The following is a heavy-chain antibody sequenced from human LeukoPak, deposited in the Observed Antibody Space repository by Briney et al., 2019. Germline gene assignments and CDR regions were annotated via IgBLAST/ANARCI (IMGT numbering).Heavy chain of an antibody. Sequence: GASVKVSCKASGYTLTSYDINWVRQATGQGLEWMRWTNPSSGKTGYAQKFQGRISMTRNTSISTAYMELSGLRSEDTAVYCARETPSRYFDYWGQGTLVTVSS. CDR1: GYTLTSYD. D-gene: IGHD4-23*01. CDR2: TNPSSGKT. J-gene: IGHJ4*02. CDR3: ARETPSRYFDY. V-gene: IGHV1-8*01.